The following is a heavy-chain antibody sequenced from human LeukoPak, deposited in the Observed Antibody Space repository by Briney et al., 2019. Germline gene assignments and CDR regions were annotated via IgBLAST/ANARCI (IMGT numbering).Heavy chain of an antibody. CDR2: INPNSGGT. D-gene: IGHD3-9*01. V-gene: IGHV1-2*02. J-gene: IGHJ4*02. CDR1: GYTFTGYY. CDR3: ARGYDILTGYYNFDY. Sequence: ASVKVSCKASGYTFTGYYMHWVRQAPGQGLEWMGWINPNSGGTNYAQKFQGRVTMTRDTSISTAYMELSRLRSDDTAVYYCARGYDILTGYYNFDYWGQGTQVTVSS.